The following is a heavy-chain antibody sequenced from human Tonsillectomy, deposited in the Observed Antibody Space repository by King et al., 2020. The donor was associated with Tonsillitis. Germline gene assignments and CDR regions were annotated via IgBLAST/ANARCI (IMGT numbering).Heavy chain of an antibody. CDR1: GGSISSSSYY. CDR3: ARLYGDYRHAFDI. V-gene: IGHV4-39*01. D-gene: IGHD4-17*01. Sequence: QLQESGPGLVKPSETLSLTCTVSGGSISSSSYYWGWIRQPPGKGLEWIGSIYYSGSTYYNPSLKSRVTISVDTSKNQFSLKLSSVTAADTAVYYCARLYGDYRHAFDIWGQGTMVTVSS. CDR2: IYYSGST. J-gene: IGHJ3*02.